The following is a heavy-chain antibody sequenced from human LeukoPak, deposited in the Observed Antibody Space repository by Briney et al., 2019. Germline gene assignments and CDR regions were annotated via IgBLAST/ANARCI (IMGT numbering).Heavy chain of an antibody. CDR2: INSDGSST. V-gene: IGHV3-74*01. Sequence: TGGSLRLSCAASGFTFSSYWMHWVRQAPGKGLVWVSRINSDGSSTSYADSVKGRFTISRDNAKNTLYLQMNSLRAEDTAVYYCARRAGGYSHPYDYWGQGILVTVSS. CDR3: ARRAGGYSHPYDY. J-gene: IGHJ4*02. D-gene: IGHD4-23*01. CDR1: GFTFSSYW.